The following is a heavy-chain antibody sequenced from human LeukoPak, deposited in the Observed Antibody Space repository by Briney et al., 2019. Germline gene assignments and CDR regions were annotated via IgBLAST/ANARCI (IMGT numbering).Heavy chain of an antibody. D-gene: IGHD3-22*01. J-gene: IGHJ3*02. CDR2: MNPNSGNT. Sequence: ASVKVSCKASGYTFTSYDINWVRQATGQGLEWMGWMNPNSGNTGYAQKFQGRVTMTRDMSTSTVYMELSSLRSEDTAVYYCARDPIVVVTYDAFDIWGQGTMVTVSS. V-gene: IGHV1-8*01. CDR1: GYTFTSYD. CDR3: ARDPIVVVTYDAFDI.